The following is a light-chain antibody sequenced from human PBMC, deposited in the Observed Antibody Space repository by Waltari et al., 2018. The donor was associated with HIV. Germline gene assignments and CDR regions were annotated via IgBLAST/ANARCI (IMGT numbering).Light chain of an antibody. CDR2: CAS. CDR1: QTGLSRHSNKNY. Sequence: DIVRTQTPDSLAVSLGERATLNCASSQTGLSRHSNKNYLAWYQHKPGPAPELLIYCASTRASGVPDRFSGSGSATDFTLTISSLQAEDFAVYYCQQYYSTPLTFGGGTKVEIK. V-gene: IGKV4-1*01. J-gene: IGKJ4*01. CDR3: QQYYSTPLT.